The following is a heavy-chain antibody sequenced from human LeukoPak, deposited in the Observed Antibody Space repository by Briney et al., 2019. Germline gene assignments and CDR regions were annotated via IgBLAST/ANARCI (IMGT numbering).Heavy chain of an antibody. CDR2: ISSSGSTI. J-gene: IGHJ4*02. D-gene: IGHD5-12*01. CDR3: TRDIPQTPATDYDY. Sequence: GGSLRLSCAASGFTFSDYYMSWIRQAPGKGLEWVSYISSSGSTIYYADSVKGRFTISRDNAKNSLYLQMNSLRAEDTAVYYCTRDIPQTPATDYDYWGQGTLVTVSS. V-gene: IGHV3-11*01. CDR1: GFTFSDYY.